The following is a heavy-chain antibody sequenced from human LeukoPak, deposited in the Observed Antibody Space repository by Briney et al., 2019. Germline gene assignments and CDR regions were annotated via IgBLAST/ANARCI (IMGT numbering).Heavy chain of an antibody. CDR2: NYYSGGT. CDR1: GVSISSMSYY. Sequence: SETLSLTCNVSGVSISSMSYYWGWIRQPPGKGLEWIGSNYYSGGTDYNPSLKSRVTISVDTSKNQFSLKLTSVTAADTAVYYCASRYYSYYYMDVWGKGTTVIVS. V-gene: IGHV4-39*01. CDR3: ASRYYSYYYMDV. J-gene: IGHJ6*03.